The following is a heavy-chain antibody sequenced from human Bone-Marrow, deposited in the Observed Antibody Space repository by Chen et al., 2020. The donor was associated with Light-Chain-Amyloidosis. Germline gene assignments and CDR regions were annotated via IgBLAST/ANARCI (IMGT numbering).Heavy chain of an antibody. D-gene: IGHD3-16*01. Sequence: EVQLVESGGGLVQPGGSLRLSCAASGFIVSNNYMNWVRQAPGKGLEWVSVFYSGGSTPYAAPVRGLFPTSRNNPKKPLYLKMTSRGAGDTAVYSWGRGGDWGQGTLVTVSS. J-gene: IGHJ4*02. CDR2: FYSGGST. V-gene: IGHV3-53*04. CDR1: GFIVSNNY. CDR3: GRGGD.